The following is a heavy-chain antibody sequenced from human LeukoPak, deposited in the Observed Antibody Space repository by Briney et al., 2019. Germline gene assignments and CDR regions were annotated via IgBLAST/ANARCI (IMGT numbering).Heavy chain of an antibody. V-gene: IGHV3-23*01. CDR1: GFTFSNYW. CDR3: AKLYYYDSSFGDASIDY. J-gene: IGHJ4*02. D-gene: IGHD3-22*01. CDR2: ISGSGGST. Sequence: GGSLRLSCVFSGFTFSNYWMSWVRQAPGKGLEWVSAISGSGGSTYYADSVKGRFTISRDNSKNTLYLQMNSLRAEDTAVYYCAKLYYYDSSFGDASIDYWGQGTLVTVSS.